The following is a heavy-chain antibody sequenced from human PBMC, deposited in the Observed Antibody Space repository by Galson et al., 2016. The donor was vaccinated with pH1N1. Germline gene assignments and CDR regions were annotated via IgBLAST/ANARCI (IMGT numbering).Heavy chain of an antibody. D-gene: IGHD1-1*01. CDR3: ARDYREQLGDGFDI. J-gene: IGHJ3*02. CDR1: GGSISSGNSH. CDR2: VYYSGST. Sequence: TLSLTCTVSGGSISSGNSHWSWIRQHPGKGLEWIGCVYYSGSTDYDPSLRSRVSISVDTSKNQFALNLSSVTAADTAVYYCARDYREQLGDGFDIWGQGTMVTVSS. V-gene: IGHV4-31*03.